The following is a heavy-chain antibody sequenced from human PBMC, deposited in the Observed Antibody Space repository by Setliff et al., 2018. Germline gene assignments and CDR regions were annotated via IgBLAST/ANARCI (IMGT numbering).Heavy chain of an antibody. Sequence: ASVKVSCKTSGYTFTSYAISWVRQAPGQGLEWMGWISAYTDNTNYAQKFQGRVTMTTDTSTSTAYMELTSLRSDDTAVYYCARASPHHPYDSSGYYYGDYWGQGTLVTVSS. D-gene: IGHD3-22*01. V-gene: IGHV1-18*01. CDR1: GYTFTSYA. CDR2: ISAYTDNT. CDR3: ARASPHHPYDSSGYYYGDY. J-gene: IGHJ4*02.